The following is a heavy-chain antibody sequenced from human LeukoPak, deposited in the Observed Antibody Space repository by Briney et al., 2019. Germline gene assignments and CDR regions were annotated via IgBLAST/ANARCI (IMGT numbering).Heavy chain of an antibody. CDR2: INPNSGGT. V-gene: IGHV1-2*02. D-gene: IGHD6-13*01. CDR1: GYTFTSYY. Sequence: GASVKVSCEASGYTFTSYYMHWVRQAPGQGLEWMGWINPNSGGTNYAQKFQGRVTMTRDTSISTAYMELSRLRSDDTAVYYCARDRQQPGYYYYYMDVWGKGTTVTVSS. CDR3: ARDRQQPGYYYYYMDV. J-gene: IGHJ6*03.